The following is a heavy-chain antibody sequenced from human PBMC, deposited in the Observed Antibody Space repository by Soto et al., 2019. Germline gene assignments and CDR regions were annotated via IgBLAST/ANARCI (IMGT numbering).Heavy chain of an antibody. CDR3: ARHRDFWSGKEIDY. CDR2: IYYSGST. V-gene: IGHV4-59*08. CDR1: GGSISSYY. J-gene: IGHJ4*02. Sequence: SETLSLTCTVSGGSISSYYWSWIRQPPGKGLEWIGYIYYSGSTNYNPSLKSRVTISVDTSKNQFSLKLSSVTATDKAVYYWARHRDFWSGKEIDYWGQGTLVTVSS. D-gene: IGHD3-3*01.